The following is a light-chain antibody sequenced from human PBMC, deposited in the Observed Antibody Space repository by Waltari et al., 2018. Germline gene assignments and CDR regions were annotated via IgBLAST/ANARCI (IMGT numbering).Light chain of an antibody. CDR1: HIGSKS. CDR2: YDS. Sequence: SYVVTQSPSVSVAPGETARITCGGDHIGSKSGHWYHQRPGQAPVRVISYDSDRPSGIPERFSGSNSGNTATLTISWVEAEDEADYYCLVWHSTIDHQGVFGGGTKLTVL. J-gene: IGLJ2*01. V-gene: IGLV3-21*04. CDR3: LVWHSTIDHQGV.